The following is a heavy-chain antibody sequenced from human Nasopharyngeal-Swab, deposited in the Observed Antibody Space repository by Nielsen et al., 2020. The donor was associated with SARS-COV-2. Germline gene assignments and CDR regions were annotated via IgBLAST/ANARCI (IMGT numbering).Heavy chain of an antibody. V-gene: IGHV4-39*07. CDR3: ARATGMIDY. J-gene: IGHJ4*02. D-gene: IGHD1-1*01. CDR2: INHGGST. CDR1: GGSISSGDYY. Sequence: SETLSLTCTVSGGSISSGDYYWSWIRQPPGKGLEWIGEINHGGSTNYNPSLKSRVTISVDTSKNQFSLKLTSVTAADTAVYYCARATGMIDYWGQGTLVTVSS.